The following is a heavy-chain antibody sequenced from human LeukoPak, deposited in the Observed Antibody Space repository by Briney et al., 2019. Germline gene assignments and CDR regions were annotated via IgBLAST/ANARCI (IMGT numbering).Heavy chain of an antibody. V-gene: IGHV3-7*03. CDR1: GFTFSSYW. J-gene: IGHJ4*02. Sequence: PGGSLRLFCAASGFTFSSYWMSWGRQAPGEGVGGVANIKQDGSEKYYVDSVKGRFTISRDKAKNSLYLQMNSLRAEDTAVYYCAREFDYWGQGTLVTVSS. CDR2: IKQDGSEK. CDR3: AREFDY.